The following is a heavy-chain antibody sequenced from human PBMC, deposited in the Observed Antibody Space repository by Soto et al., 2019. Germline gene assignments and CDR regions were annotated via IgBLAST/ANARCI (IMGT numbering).Heavy chain of an antibody. J-gene: IGHJ6*02. Sequence: SETLSLTCAASGGSVSSSSWWTWVRQSPGKGLEWIGEIYHGGNTNYNPSLKSRVNLSVDKSKNQFSLNLNSVTAADTAVYYCASGPDDYYYGLDVWGQGTAVTVSS. V-gene: IGHV4-4*02. CDR2: IYHGGNT. CDR1: GGSVSSSSW. CDR3: ASGPDDYYYGLDV.